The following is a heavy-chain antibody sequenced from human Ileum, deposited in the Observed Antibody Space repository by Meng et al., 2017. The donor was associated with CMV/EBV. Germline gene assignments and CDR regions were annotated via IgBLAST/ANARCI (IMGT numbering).Heavy chain of an antibody. J-gene: IGHJ4*02. V-gene: IGHV3-30*03. CDR1: GVVFRGNA. CDR2: ISYDGSDK. Sequence: GESLKISCAVSGVVFRGNAMHWVRQAPGKGLEWAAVISYDGSDKKYAESVKGRFAISRDNSKEMLYLQMDSLRAEDTAVYYCARDRYAVTDATYFDYWGRGTLVTVSS. D-gene: IGHD4-11*01. CDR3: ARDRYAVTDATYFDY.